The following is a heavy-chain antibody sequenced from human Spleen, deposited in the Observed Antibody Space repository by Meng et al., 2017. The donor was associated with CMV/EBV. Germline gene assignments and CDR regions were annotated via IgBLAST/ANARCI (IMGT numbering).Heavy chain of an antibody. CDR2: TNGDGSST. D-gene: IGHD2-21*01. J-gene: IGHJ4*02. Sequence: GESLKISCAASGFTFSTFWMHWVRQAPGKGLVWVSRTNGDGSSTTYADSVEGRFTISRDNAKNTLYLQMNSLRAEDTAVYYCAKYSAVGERLYYFDYWGQGTLVTVSS. V-gene: IGHV3-74*01. CDR1: GFTFSTFW. CDR3: AKYSAVGERLYYFDY.